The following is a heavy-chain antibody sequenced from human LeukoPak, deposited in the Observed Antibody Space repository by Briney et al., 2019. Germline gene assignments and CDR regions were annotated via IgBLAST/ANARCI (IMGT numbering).Heavy chain of an antibody. V-gene: IGHV3-23*01. J-gene: IGHJ4*02. Sequence: GGSLRLSCVASGFTFSSYAMSWVRQAPGKGLEWVSAISGSGGSTYYTDSVKGRFTISRDNARNSLYLQMDNLRAEDTGVYYCARDFYDGFALDYWGQGTLVTVSS. CDR1: GFTFSSYA. CDR2: ISGSGGST. CDR3: ARDFYDGFALDY. D-gene: IGHD2/OR15-2a*01.